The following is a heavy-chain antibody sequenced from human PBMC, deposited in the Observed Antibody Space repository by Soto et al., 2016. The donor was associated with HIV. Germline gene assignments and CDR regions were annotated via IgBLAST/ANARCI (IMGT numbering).Heavy chain of an antibody. J-gene: IGHJ6*02. Sequence: QVQLQQWGAGLLKPSETLSLTCAVYGESFSGYFWTWIRQPPGKGLEWIGEIDHRGNTNYNPSLKSRVTLSVDTSKNQFSLKVLSVTATDTALYYCARGKAVRPLTSGAGAGFYSYYIMDVWGQQTT. V-gene: IGHV4-34*01. CDR3: ARGKAVRPLTSGAGAGFYSYYIMDV. CDR2: IDHRGNT. CDR1: GESFSGYF. D-gene: IGHD3-3*01.